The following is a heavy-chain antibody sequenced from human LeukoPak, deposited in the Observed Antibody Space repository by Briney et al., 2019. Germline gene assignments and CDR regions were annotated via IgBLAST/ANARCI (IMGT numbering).Heavy chain of an antibody. CDR3: ASEIPDYDSSGYTFDY. CDR1: GGSVSSGSYY. J-gene: IGHJ4*02. V-gene: IGHV4-61*01. Sequence: KPSETLSLTCTVSGGSVSSGSYYWSWIRQPPGKGLEWIGYIYYSGSTNYNPSLKSRVTISVDTSKNQFSLKLSSVTAADTAVYYCASEIPDYDSSGYTFDYWGQGTLVTDSS. D-gene: IGHD3-22*01. CDR2: IYYSGST.